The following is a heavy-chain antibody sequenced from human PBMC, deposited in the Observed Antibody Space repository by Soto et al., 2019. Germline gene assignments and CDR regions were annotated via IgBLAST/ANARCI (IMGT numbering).Heavy chain of an antibody. Sequence: ASVKGSCKVSGYTLTDVSMHWVRQAPGKGLEWMGGFDPEDDETTYAQKFQGRVTMTEDTSTDTAYMELRSLRFEDTAVYYCATDSPKAYSGSYGLDYWGQGTLV. V-gene: IGHV1-24*01. CDR1: GYTLTDVS. CDR2: FDPEDDET. D-gene: IGHD1-26*01. J-gene: IGHJ4*02. CDR3: ATDSPKAYSGSYGLDY.